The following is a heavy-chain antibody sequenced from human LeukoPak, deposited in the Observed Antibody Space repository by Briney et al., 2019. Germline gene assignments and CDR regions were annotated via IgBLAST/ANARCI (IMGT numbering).Heavy chain of an antibody. CDR1: GYTFTSYA. V-gene: IGHV1-69*13. CDR3: ARTVDYYYGMDV. CDR2: IIPIFGTA. J-gene: IGHJ6*02. D-gene: IGHD2-21*02. Sequence: ASVKVSCKASGYTFTSYAISWVRQAPGQGLEWMGGIIPIFGTANYAQKFQGRVTITADESTSTAYMELISPRSEDTAVYYCARTVDYYYGMDVWGQGTTVTVSS.